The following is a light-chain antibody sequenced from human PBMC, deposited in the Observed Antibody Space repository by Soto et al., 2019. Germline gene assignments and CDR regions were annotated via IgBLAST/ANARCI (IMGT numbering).Light chain of an antibody. J-gene: IGKJ1*01. CDR1: ESVGSF. V-gene: IGKV3-11*01. CDR3: QQYSSYWT. CDR2: YAS. Sequence: ETVFIQAPGTLSLSSGGRDTLSCRASESVGSFLAWYRQKPGQAPRLLIYYASTRATGIPARFSGSGSGTEFTLTISSLQPDDFATYYCQQYSSYWTFGQGTKVDI.